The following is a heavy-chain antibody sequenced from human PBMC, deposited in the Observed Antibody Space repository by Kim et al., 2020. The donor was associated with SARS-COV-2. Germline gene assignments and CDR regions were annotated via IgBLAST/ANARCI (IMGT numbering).Heavy chain of an antibody. D-gene: IGHD3-22*01. CDR3: ARTNTDYYDSSGYHFDY. V-gene: IGHV4-59*01. J-gene: IGHJ4*02. Sequence: KSRVTISVDTSKNQFSLKLSSVSAADTAVYYCARTNTDYYDSSGYHFDYWGQGTLVTVSS.